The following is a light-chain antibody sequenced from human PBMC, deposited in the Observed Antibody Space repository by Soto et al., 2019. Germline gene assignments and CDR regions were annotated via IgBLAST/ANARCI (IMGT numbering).Light chain of an antibody. CDR2: AAS. Sequence: DIQMTQSPSTLSASVGDRVTITCRASQSISSWLAWYQQKPGKAPKLLIYAASSLESGVPSRVSGSGSGTEFTLIISSLQADEFATYFWQRYNSYSTCGGATKVEIK. CDR1: QSISSW. V-gene: IGKV1-5*01. CDR3: QRYNSYST. J-gene: IGKJ4*02.